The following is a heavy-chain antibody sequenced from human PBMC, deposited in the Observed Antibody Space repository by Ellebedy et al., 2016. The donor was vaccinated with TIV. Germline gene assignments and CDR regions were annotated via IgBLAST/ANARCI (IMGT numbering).Heavy chain of an antibody. D-gene: IGHD5-24*01. J-gene: IGHJ3*01. Sequence: GESLKISCAASGFTFSSYAMSWVRQAPGKGLEWVSTISSTGSRTYYADSVEGRFIISRDNSKKTLYLQMNSLRAEDTGIYYCVKDQIAGDGRWVFDLWGQGTMVTVSS. V-gene: IGHV3-23*01. CDR3: VKDQIAGDGRWVFDL. CDR1: GFTFSSYA. CDR2: ISSTGSRT.